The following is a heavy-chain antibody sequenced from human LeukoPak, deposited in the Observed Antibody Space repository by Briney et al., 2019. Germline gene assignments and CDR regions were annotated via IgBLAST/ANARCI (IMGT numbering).Heavy chain of an antibody. V-gene: IGHV4-61*02. Sequence: SETLSLTCTVSGGSISSGSYYWSWIRQPAGKGLEWIGRIYTSGSTNYNPSLKSRVTISVDTSKNQFSLKLTSVTAADTAVYYCARVGLFYYGSGSSKAMDVWGKGTTVTVSS. CDR3: ARVGLFYYGSGSSKAMDV. CDR1: GGSISSGSYY. D-gene: IGHD3-10*01. CDR2: IYTSGST. J-gene: IGHJ6*03.